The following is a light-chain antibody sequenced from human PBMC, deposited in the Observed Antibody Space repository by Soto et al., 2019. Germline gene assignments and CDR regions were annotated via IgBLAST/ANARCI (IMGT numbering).Light chain of an antibody. CDR1: QSVSSN. CDR3: QQYGSSLWT. J-gene: IGKJ1*01. Sequence: EIVMTQSPATLSVSPGERASLSCRASQSVSSNLAWFQKKPGQAPRLLIYGASTRATGIPARFSGSGSGTEFTLTISRLEPEDFAVYYCQQYGSSLWTFGQGTKVEIK. CDR2: GAS. V-gene: IGKV3-15*01.